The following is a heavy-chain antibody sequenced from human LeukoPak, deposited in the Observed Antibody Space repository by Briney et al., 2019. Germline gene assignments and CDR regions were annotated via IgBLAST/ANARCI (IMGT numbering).Heavy chain of an antibody. CDR2: ISGSGGST. Sequence: GGSLRLSCAASGFTFSRYAMSWVRQAPGKGLEWVSVISGSGGSTYYADSVKGRFTISRDNSKNTLFLQMNSLRAEDTAVYYCAKDQVVIDYYSDSWGQGTLVTVSS. CDR3: AKDQVVIDYYSDS. J-gene: IGHJ4*02. CDR1: GFTFSRYA. D-gene: IGHD2-21*01. V-gene: IGHV3-23*01.